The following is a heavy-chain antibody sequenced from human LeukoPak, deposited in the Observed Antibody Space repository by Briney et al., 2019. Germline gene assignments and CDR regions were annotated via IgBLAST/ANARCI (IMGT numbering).Heavy chain of an antibody. Sequence: GGSLRLSCAASGFTFTAYGMHWVRQAPGKGLEWVAVISHDGSNKYYAESAKGRFNIARDETKNTLYLQMNSLRADDTAIYYCAKFGAKFKYYYYYGMDVWGQGTTVTVSS. V-gene: IGHV3-30*18. J-gene: IGHJ6*02. CDR3: AKFGAKFKYYYYYGMDV. D-gene: IGHD3-16*01. CDR1: GFTFTAYG. CDR2: ISHDGSNK.